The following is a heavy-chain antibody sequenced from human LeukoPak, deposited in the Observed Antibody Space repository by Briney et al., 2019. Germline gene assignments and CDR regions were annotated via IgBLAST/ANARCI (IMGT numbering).Heavy chain of an antibody. CDR1: GLIFSNYA. CDR2: ISSDGSKT. Sequence: GRSPRLSCAASGLIFSNYAMHWVRQAPGKGPEWVALISSDGSKTYHADSVKGRFSISRDNSKNTLYLQLNSLRAEDTSVYYCARDSAYWYDSGSSGPHYFDYWGQGTLVTVSS. CDR3: ARDSAYWYDSGSSGPHYFDY. D-gene: IGHD3-10*01. V-gene: IGHV3-30*01. J-gene: IGHJ4*02.